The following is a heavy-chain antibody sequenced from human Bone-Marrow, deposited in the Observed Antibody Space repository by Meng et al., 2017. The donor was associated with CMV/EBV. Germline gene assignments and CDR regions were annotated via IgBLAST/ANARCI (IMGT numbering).Heavy chain of an antibody. J-gene: IGHJ4*02. CDR1: GFTFSSYS. V-gene: IGHV3-21*04. CDR2: ISSSSSYI. CDR3: ARHILGAAAE. D-gene: IGHD6-13*01. Sequence: GESLKISCAASGFTFSSYSMNWVRQAPGKGLEWVSSISSSSSYIYYADSVKGRFTISRDNAKNSLYLQMNSLRAEDAAMYYCARHILGAAAEWGQGTLVTVSS.